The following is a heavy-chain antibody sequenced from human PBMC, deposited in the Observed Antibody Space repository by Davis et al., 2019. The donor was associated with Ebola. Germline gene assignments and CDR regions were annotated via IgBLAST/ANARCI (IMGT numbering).Heavy chain of an antibody. CDR3: ARGPRVGALFDY. CDR1: GGSIKPFY. V-gene: IGHV4-59*12. J-gene: IGHJ4*02. Sequence: MPSETLSLTCTVSGGSIKPFYWSWIRQSPEKGLEWIGYTFYTGGTYYNPSLKSRVTISVDTSKNQFSLKLSSVTAADTAVYYCARGPRVGALFDYWGQGTLVTVSS. CDR2: TFYTGGT. D-gene: IGHD1-26*01.